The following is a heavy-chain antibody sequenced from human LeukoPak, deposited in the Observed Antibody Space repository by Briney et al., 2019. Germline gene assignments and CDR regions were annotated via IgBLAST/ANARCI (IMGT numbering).Heavy chain of an antibody. D-gene: IGHD5-12*01. CDR1: GGSINNFF. V-gene: IGHV4-59*01. CDR3: ARSSVATFDP. J-gene: IGHJ5*02. Sequence: PSETLSLTCTVSGGSINNFFWNWVRQSPGKGLEWIGYVDHSGNTKYNPSLWGRVTMFVDTSNNQFSLRLTSLTAADTAVYYCARSSVATFDPWGQGTLVTVSS. CDR2: VDHSGNT.